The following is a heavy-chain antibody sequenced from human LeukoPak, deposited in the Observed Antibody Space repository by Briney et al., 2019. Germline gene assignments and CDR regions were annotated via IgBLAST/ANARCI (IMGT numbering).Heavy chain of an antibody. CDR3: ARDLCRDAHHIVVVPAANQGGFDP. CDR2: IYYSGST. CDR1: GGSISSYY. J-gene: IGHJ5*02. Sequence: SETLSLTCTVSGGSISSYYWSWIRQPPGKGLEWIGYIYYSGSTNYNPSLKSRVTISVDTSKNQFSLKLSSVTAADTAVYYCARDLCRDAHHIVVVPAANQGGFDPWGQGTLVTVSS. V-gene: IGHV4-59*01. D-gene: IGHD2-2*01.